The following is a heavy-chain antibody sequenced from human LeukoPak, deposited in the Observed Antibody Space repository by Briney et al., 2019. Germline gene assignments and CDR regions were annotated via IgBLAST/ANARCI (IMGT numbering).Heavy chain of an antibody. CDR3: ARGAGPGKYYDFWSGNDY. V-gene: IGHV3-7*01. D-gene: IGHD3-3*01. J-gene: IGHJ4*02. CDR2: IKQDGSEK. Sequence: GGSLRLSCAASGFTFSSYWMSWVRQAPGKGLEWVANIKQDGSEKYYVDSVKGRFTISRDNAKNSLYLQMNSLRAEDTAVYYCARGAGPGKYYDFWSGNDYWGQGTLVTVSS. CDR1: GFTFSSYW.